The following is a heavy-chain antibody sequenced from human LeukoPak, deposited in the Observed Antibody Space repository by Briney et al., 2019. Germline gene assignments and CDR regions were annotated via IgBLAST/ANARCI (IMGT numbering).Heavy chain of an antibody. J-gene: IGHJ4*02. CDR3: AKGSYYDSSGSFYFGY. CDR1: GFTFSSYA. V-gene: IGHV3-23*01. CDR2: ISGSGDNT. D-gene: IGHD3-22*01. Sequence: GGSLRLSCAASGFTFSSYAMSWVRQAPGEGLEWVSGISGSGDNTYYADSVKGRFTISRDNSKNTLYVQVNSLGTEDTAAYYCAKGSYYDSSGSFYFGYWGQGTLVTVSS.